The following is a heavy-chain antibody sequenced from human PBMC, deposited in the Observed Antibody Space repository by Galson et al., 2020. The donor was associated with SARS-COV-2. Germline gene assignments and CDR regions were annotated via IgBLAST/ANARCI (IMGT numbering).Heavy chain of an antibody. CDR1: RYTFTTYG. J-gene: IGHJ4*02. CDR2: INVVNGNP. V-gene: IGHV1-3*01. D-gene: IGHD3-22*01. CDR3: ARDLGPTCKNDSGGPSDY. Sequence: ASVKVSCKTSRYTFTTYGMHWVRQAPGQRPEWLGWINVVNGNPEYSRKFQDRVTITRDTSASTAYMELSSLRLEDTAVYYCARDLGPTCKNDSGGPSDYWGQGTLVTVSS.